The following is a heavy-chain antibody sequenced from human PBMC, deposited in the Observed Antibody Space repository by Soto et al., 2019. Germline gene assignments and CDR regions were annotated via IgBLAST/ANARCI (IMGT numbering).Heavy chain of an antibody. D-gene: IGHD3-16*01. V-gene: IGHV1-18*01. Sequence: QVQLVQSGDEVKKPGASVKVSCKASGYIFVNYGIAWVRQAPGHVLEWMGCISPYTGNTHSATKIQGRLTMTTDTSTSTAYMDLGSLTSDDTAVYYCVMVDNYVTPTPQDVWGQGTTVTVSS. CDR2: ISPYTGNT. CDR3: VMVDNYVTPTPQDV. CDR1: GYIFVNYG. J-gene: IGHJ6*02.